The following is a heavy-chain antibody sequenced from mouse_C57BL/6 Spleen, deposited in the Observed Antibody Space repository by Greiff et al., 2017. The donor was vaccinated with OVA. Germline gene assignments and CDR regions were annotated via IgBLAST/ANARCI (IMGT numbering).Heavy chain of an antibody. CDR1: GFSLTSYG. CDR3: ARHDGGSSPFAY. CDR2: IWSDGST. Sequence: VQLQQSGPGLVAPSQSLSITCTVSGFSLTSYGVHWVRQPPGKGLEWLVVIWSDGSTTYNSALKSRLSISKDNSKSQVFLKMNSLQTDDTAMYYCARHDGGSSPFAYWGQGTLVTVSA. V-gene: IGHV2-6-1*01. J-gene: IGHJ3*01. D-gene: IGHD1-1*01.